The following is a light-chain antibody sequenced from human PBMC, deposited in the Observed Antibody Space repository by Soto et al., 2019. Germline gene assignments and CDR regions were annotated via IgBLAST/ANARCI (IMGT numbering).Light chain of an antibody. CDR1: QSVSSN. CDR3: QQYGYSPIT. CDR2: AAS. Sequence: EIVMTQSPATLSVYPGERVTLYCRASQSVSSNLAWYQHQTGQAHRLLIYAASSRATGSPDRFSGGGSGTDFTLTISRLEPEDFAVYYCQQYGYSPITFGQGTRLE. J-gene: IGKJ5*01. V-gene: IGKV3-20*01.